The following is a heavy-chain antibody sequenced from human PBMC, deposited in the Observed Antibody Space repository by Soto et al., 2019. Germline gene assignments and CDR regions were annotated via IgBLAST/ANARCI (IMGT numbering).Heavy chain of an antibody. J-gene: IGHJ5*02. CDR2: INSDGSII. CDR3: ERGADRAYWVDP. Sequence: DVQLLESGGGIVQPGGSLRLSCTASGFPFISYWMHWVRQAPGKGLVWVSRINSDGSIINYADSVKGRFTISRDNAKNTVSLKMNILRGEDTAVYFSERGADRAYWVDPWGQGTLVTVS. V-gene: IGHV3-74*01. CDR1: GFPFISYW. D-gene: IGHD2-15*01.